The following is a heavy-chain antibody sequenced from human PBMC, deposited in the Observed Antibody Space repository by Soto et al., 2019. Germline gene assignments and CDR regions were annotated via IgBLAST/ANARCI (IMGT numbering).Heavy chain of an antibody. Sequence: QLQLQQSGPELVKPSETLSLTCTISGASINSDTYYWAWIRQPPGKGLEWIGTISISGSTYYNPSLRRRVIISVDTSKNLFSLKLTSVTAADTDVYDCARHWDYWGQGTLVTVSS. CDR1: GASINSDTYY. V-gene: IGHV4-39*01. CDR3: ARHWDY. CDR2: ISISGST. J-gene: IGHJ4*02.